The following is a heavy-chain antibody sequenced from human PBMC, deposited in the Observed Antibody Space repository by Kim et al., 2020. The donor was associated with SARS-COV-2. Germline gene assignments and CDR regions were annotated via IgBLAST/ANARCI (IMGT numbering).Heavy chain of an antibody. D-gene: IGHD3-3*01. CDR2: IYHSGST. V-gene: IGHV4-4*02. J-gene: IGHJ6*02. Sequence: SETLSLTCAVSGGSISSSNWWSWVRQPPGKGLEWIGEIYHSGSTNYNPSLKSRVTISVDKSKNQFSLKLSSVTAADTAVYYCARGDYDFRRLGYYYYYGMDVWGQGTTVTVSS. CDR1: GGSISSSNW. CDR3: ARGDYDFRRLGYYYYYGMDV.